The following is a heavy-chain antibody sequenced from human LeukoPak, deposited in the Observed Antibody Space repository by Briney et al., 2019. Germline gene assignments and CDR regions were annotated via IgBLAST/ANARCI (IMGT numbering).Heavy chain of an antibody. V-gene: IGHV4-39*01. J-gene: IGHJ4*02. CDR2: VYYSGST. Sequence: PSETLSLTCTVSGDSISSSRYYWGWIRQPPGKGLEWIGSVYYSGSTYYNPSLKSRVTIFVDTSKKQLSLKLSSVTAADTAVYHCARREYSADFDYWGQGTLVTVSP. CDR1: GDSISSSRYY. D-gene: IGHD4-11*01. CDR3: ARREYSADFDY.